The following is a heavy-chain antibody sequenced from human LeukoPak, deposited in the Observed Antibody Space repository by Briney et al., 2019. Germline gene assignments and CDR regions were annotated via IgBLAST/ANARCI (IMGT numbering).Heavy chain of an antibody. CDR3: ARGVGATITPDFDY. Sequence: SETLSLTCTVSGGSISSYYWSWIRQPPGKGLEWIGYIYYSGSTNYNPSLKSRVTISVDTSKNQFSLKLSSVTAADTAVYYCARGVGATITPDFDYWGQGTLVTVSS. V-gene: IGHV4-59*01. J-gene: IGHJ4*02. CDR2: IYYSGST. CDR1: GGSISSYY. D-gene: IGHD1-26*01.